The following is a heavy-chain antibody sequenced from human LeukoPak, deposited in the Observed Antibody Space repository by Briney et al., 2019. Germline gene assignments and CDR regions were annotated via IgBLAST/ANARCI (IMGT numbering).Heavy chain of an antibody. V-gene: IGHV3-30*04. Sequence: GGSLRLSCAASGFTFSSHAMNWVRQAPGKGLEWVAVISYDGSNKYYVDSVKGRFTISRDNSKNALYLQMNSLRAEDTAVYYCANHPLAVASLFDYWGQGTLVTVSS. CDR3: ANHPLAVASLFDY. J-gene: IGHJ4*02. D-gene: IGHD6-19*01. CDR1: GFTFSSHA. CDR2: ISYDGSNK.